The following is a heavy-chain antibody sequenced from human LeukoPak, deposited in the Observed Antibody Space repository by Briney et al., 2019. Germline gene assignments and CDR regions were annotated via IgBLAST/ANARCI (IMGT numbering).Heavy chain of an antibody. Sequence: PSETLSLTCAVYGGSFSGYYWSWIRQPPGKGLEWIGEINHSGSTNYNPSLKSRVTISVDTSKNQFSLKLSSVTAADTAVYYCARGRHNLLKWGQGTLVTVSS. J-gene: IGHJ4*02. V-gene: IGHV4-34*01. D-gene: IGHD1-1*01. CDR2: INHSGST. CDR1: GGSFSGYY. CDR3: ARGRHNLLK.